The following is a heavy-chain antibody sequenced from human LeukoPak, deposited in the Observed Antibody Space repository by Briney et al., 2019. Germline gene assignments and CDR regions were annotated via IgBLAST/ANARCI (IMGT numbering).Heavy chain of an antibody. CDR3: AKDTSIGRYCTNGVCSPFDY. J-gene: IGHJ4*02. Sequence: GGPLRLSCAASGFTFSSYAMSWVRQAPGKGLEWVSAISDSGGSTYDADSVKGRFTISRDNSKNTLYLQMNSLRAEDTAVYYCAKDTSIGRYCTNGVCSPFDYWGQGTLVTVSS. CDR1: GFTFSSYA. CDR2: ISDSGGST. V-gene: IGHV3-23*01. D-gene: IGHD2-8*01.